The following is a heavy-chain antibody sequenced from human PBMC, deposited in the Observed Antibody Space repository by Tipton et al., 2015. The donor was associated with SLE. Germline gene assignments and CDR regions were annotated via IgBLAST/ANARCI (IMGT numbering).Heavy chain of an antibody. J-gene: IGHJ4*02. D-gene: IGHD6-6*01. V-gene: IGHV4-59*07. CDR3: ARRRGDGSSPVDY. Sequence: TLSLTCAVYGGSFSGYYWSWIRQPPGKGLEWIGYIYYSGSTNYNPSLKSRVTISVDTSKNQFSLKLSSVTAADTAVYYCARRRGDGSSPVDYWGQGTLVTVSS. CDR1: GGSFSGYY. CDR2: IYYSGST.